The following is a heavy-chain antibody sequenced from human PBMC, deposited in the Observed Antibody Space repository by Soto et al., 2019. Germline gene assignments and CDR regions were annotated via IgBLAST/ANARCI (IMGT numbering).Heavy chain of an antibody. V-gene: IGHV1-69*08. CDR1: GGTFSPYT. D-gene: IGHD3-10*01. Sequence: QVQLVQSGAEVKKPGSSVKVSCKASGGTFSPYTINWVRQAPGQGLEWMGRIIPFHGVTNYARKFQARVTITADKSTSTAYMELSGRRFEDTAMYYCTRDWEITVSTWSFGGFWGRGTLVTVSS. J-gene: IGHJ4*02. CDR2: IIPFHGVT. CDR3: TRDWEITVSTWSFGGF.